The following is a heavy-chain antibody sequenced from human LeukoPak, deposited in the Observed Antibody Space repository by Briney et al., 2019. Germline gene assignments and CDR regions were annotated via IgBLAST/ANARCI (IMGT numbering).Heavy chain of an antibody. CDR3: AKERLTTTAFDC. CDR1: GFTFSTYA. J-gene: IGHJ4*02. V-gene: IGHV3-23*01. CDR2: IRVSCSST. D-gene: IGHD1-1*01. Sequence: PGGSLRLSCAASGFTFSTYAVIWIRQAPGKGLEWVSIIRVSCSSTYYADSVKGRFTISRDNSKNTLYLQMNSLRAEATDVYYCAKERLTTTAFDCWGQGTLVTASS.